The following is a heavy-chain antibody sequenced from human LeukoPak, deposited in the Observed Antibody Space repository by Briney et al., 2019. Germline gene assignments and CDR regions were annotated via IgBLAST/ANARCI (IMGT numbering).Heavy chain of an antibody. CDR1: GYTFTSNY. CDR3: ARDRYSSGSTTLFDY. Sequence: ASVKVSCKAFGYTFTSNYMHWVRQAPGQGPEWMGVISPSGGSTTYAQKFQGRVTLTRDMSTSTDYLELSSLRSEDTAVYYCARDRYSSGSTTLFDYWGQGTLVTVSS. D-gene: IGHD6-19*01. J-gene: IGHJ4*02. V-gene: IGHV1-46*01. CDR2: ISPSGGST.